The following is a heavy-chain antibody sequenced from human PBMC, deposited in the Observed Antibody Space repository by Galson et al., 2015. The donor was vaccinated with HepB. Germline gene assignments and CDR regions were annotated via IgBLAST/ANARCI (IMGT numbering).Heavy chain of an antibody. CDR3: ARVLRYSSSWYYYYYYGMDV. CDR2: ISSSSSYI. J-gene: IGHJ6*02. D-gene: IGHD6-13*01. CDR1: GFTFSSYS. Sequence: SLRLSCAASGFTFSSYSMNWVRQAPGKGLEWVSSISSSSSYIYYADSVKGRFTISRDNAKNSLYLQMNSLRAEDTAVYYCARVLRYSSSWYYYYYYGMDVWGQGTTVTVSS. V-gene: IGHV3-21*01.